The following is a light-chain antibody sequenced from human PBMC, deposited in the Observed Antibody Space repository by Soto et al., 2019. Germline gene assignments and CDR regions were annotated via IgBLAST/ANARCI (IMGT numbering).Light chain of an antibody. CDR3: QQYVSPPYT. CDR1: QSVSRGN. Sequence: ENVLTQSPGTQSLSPGERATLSCRASQSVSRGNLAWYQQKPGQAPRLLIYGASRRATGIPDRFSGSGSGTDFTLSISRLEPEDFAMYYCQQYVSPPYTFGQGTKVEIK. V-gene: IGKV3-20*01. J-gene: IGKJ2*01. CDR2: GAS.